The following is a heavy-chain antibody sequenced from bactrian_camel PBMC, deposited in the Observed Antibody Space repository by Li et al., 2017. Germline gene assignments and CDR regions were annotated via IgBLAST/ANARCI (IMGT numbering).Heavy chain of an antibody. CDR3: ATAGGRWLVGFGY. Sequence: HVQLVESGGGLVQPGGSLRLSCAASGFSFRTYFITWVRQAPGKGLEWVSSIRSDGSNTYYADSVKGRFTISRDNAENTVYLQMNSPKSEDTALYYCATAGGRWLVGFGYWGQGTQVTVS. D-gene: IGHD2*01. CDR1: GFSFRTYF. CDR2: IRSDGSNT. J-gene: IGHJ6*01. V-gene: IGHV3-2*01.